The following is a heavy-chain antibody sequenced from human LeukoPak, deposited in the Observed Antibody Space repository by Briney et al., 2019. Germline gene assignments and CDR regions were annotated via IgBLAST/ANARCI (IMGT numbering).Heavy chain of an antibody. CDR2: INPNSGVT. V-gene: IGHV1-2*02. D-gene: IGHD6-25*01. J-gene: IGHJ4*02. CDR3: AILTAATNYFDS. CDR1: GYTFTGYY. Sequence: ASVKVSCKASGYTFTGYYLHWVRQAPGQGLEWMGWINPNSGVTSSAQRFQGRVTMTRDTSISTAYMELSRLRSDDTAVYYCAILTAATNYFDSWGQGTLVTVSS.